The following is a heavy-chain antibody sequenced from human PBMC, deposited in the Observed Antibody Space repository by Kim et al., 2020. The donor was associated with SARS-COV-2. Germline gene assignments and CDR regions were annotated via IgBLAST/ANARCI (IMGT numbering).Heavy chain of an antibody. Sequence: GSNKYYADSVKGRFTISRDISKNTLYLQMNSLRAEATAVYYCARGTPPFDYWGQGTLVTVSS. D-gene: IGHD2-15*01. J-gene: IGHJ4*02. CDR2: GSNK. CDR3: ARGTPPFDY. V-gene: IGHV3-30*01.